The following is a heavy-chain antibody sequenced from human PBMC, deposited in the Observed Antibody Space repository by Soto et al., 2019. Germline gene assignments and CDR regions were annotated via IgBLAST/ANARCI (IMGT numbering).Heavy chain of an antibody. V-gene: IGHV1-18*01. CDR3: ARHVGLSPARSRNYYDSSGIDY. J-gene: IGHJ4*02. Sequence: ASVKVSCKASGYTFTSYGISWVRQAPGQGLEWMGWISAYNGNTNYAQKLQGRVTMTTDTSTSTAYMELRSLRSDDTAVYYCARHVGLSPARSRNYYDSSGIDYWGQGTLVTVSS. CDR2: ISAYNGNT. D-gene: IGHD3-22*01. CDR1: GYTFTSYG.